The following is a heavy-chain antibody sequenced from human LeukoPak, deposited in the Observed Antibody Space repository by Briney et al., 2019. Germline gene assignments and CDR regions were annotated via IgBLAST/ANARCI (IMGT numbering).Heavy chain of an antibody. CDR2: ISPDARYI. CDR1: GFPFSRYS. D-gene: IGHD6-13*01. Sequence: PGGSLRLSCAASGFPFSRYSMNWVRQAPGKGLEWVSSISPDARYIYYADSLKGRFTVSRDNAKNSLYLQMNSLAVEDTAVYYCTTPAAGPRAEYSQYWGQGTLVTVSP. CDR3: TTPAAGPRAEYSQY. V-gene: IGHV3-21*01. J-gene: IGHJ1*01.